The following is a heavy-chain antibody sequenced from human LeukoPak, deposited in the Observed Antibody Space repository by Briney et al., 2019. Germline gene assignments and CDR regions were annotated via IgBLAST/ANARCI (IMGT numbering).Heavy chain of an antibody. Sequence: SETLSLTCAVSGGSMNGYNWCWIRQPPGKGLEWIGYINYSGTTNYNPSFKSRVTISVDTSNNQFSLKLSSVTAADTAVYYCARGLWWSDFWGQGTLVTVSS. D-gene: IGHD2/OR15-2a*01. CDR1: GGSMNGYN. J-gene: IGHJ5*01. CDR2: INYSGTT. V-gene: IGHV4-59*01. CDR3: ARGLWWSDF.